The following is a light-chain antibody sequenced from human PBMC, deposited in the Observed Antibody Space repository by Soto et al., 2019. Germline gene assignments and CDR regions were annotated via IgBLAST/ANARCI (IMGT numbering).Light chain of an antibody. CDR1: QSVSSSY. CDR3: QQYDSSPPLT. J-gene: IGKJ4*01. CDR2: GAS. Sequence: EIVLTQSPVTLSLSPGERATLSCRASQSVSSSYLAWYQLKPGQAPRLLIYGASNRATGIPDRFSGSGSGTDFTLTISRLEPEDFAVYYCQQYDSSPPLTFGGGTKVEIK. V-gene: IGKV3-20*01.